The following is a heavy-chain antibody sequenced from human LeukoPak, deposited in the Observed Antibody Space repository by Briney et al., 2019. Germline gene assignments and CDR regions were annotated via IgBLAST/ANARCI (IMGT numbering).Heavy chain of an antibody. J-gene: IGHJ6*03. V-gene: IGHV5-51*01. CDR3: ARIPYQLPQLMAYYYYMDV. Sequence: GESLKISCKGSGYSFTSYWIGWVRQMPGKGLEWMGIIYPGDSDTRYSPSFQGQVTISADKSISTAYLQWSSLKASDTAMYYCARIPYQLPQLMAYYYYMDVWGKGTTVTVSS. CDR2: IYPGDSDT. CDR1: GYSFTSYW. D-gene: IGHD2-2*01.